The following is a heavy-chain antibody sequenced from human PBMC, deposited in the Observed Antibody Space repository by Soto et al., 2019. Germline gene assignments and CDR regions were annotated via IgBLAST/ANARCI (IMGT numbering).Heavy chain of an antibody. CDR1: GFTFSSYA. Sequence: GGSLRLSCAASGFTFSSYAMHWVRQAPGKGLEWVAVISYDGSNKYYADSVKGRFTISRDNSKNTLYLQMNSLRAEDTAVYYCAREDTAMVWLDYWGQGTLVTVSS. J-gene: IGHJ4*02. CDR3: AREDTAMVWLDY. V-gene: IGHV3-30-3*01. CDR2: ISYDGSNK. D-gene: IGHD5-18*01.